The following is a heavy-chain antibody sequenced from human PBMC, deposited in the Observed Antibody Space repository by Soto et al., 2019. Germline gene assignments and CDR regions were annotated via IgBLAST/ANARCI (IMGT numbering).Heavy chain of an antibody. Sequence: QITLKESGPTLVKPTQTLTLTCTFSGFSLTTGGVGVGWIRQPPGKALDWLALIYWDVDKRYSPSLKSRLTLTKDTSKNQVVLTMTNMDPVDTATYYCAHGTWWFNCWGQGTLVTVSS. CDR1: GFSLTTGGVG. D-gene: IGHD2-15*01. CDR2: IYWDVDK. J-gene: IGHJ4*02. V-gene: IGHV2-5*02. CDR3: AHGTWWFNC.